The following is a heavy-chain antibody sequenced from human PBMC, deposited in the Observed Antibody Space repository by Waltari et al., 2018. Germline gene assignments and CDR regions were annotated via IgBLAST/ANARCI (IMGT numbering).Heavy chain of an antibody. Sequence: QVQLVQSVAEVKKPGSSVKVSCKASGGTFSSYTISWVRQAPGQGLEWMGSVYPSPGIANSAQKFQGRVTITADKSTGTAYMELSSLRSEDTAVYYCARVSGDDYGDYPGDYWGQGTLVTVSS. V-gene: IGHV1-69*02. D-gene: IGHD4-17*01. CDR1: GGTFSSYT. CDR3: ARVSGDDYGDYPGDY. CDR2: VYPSPGIA. J-gene: IGHJ4*02.